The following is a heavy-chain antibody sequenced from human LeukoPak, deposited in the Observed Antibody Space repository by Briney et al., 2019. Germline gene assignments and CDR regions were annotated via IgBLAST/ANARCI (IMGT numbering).Heavy chain of an antibody. J-gene: IGHJ4*02. V-gene: IGHV3-48*01. CDR2: ISSSSDTI. CDR1: AFTFSSYS. Sequence: PGGSLRLSCAASAFTFSSYSMNWVRQAPGKGLEWISYISSSSDTIYYADSVKGRFTISRDNAKNLLYLQMDSLRAEDTAMYYCARAYEAGYSYGPPDYWGQGTLVTVSS. CDR3: ARAYEAGYSYGPPDY. D-gene: IGHD5-18*01.